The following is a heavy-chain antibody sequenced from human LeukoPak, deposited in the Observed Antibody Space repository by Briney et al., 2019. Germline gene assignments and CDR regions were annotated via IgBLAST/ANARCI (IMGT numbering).Heavy chain of an antibody. J-gene: IGHJ4*02. CDR1: GFTFSSYA. CDR2: ISGSGGST. Sequence: GGSLRLSCAASGFTFSSYAMSWVRQAPGKGLEWVSAISGSGGSTYYADSVKGRFTISRDNSKNTLYLQMNSLRAEDTAVYCCAKFTARYSYGRIYWGQGTLVTVSS. CDR3: AKFTARYSYGRIY. V-gene: IGHV3-23*01. D-gene: IGHD5-18*01.